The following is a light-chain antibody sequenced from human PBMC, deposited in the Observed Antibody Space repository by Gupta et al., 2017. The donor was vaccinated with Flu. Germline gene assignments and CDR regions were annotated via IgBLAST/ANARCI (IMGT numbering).Light chain of an antibody. CDR2: NNS. CDR1: SSKIGSNN. CDR3: ASLDDSPNGGV. V-gene: IGLV1-44*01. J-gene: IGLJ3*02. Sequence: VTISCAVSSSKIGSNNVNWYQQRPPTTPNLLIYNNSQRRSAVPARFSASKSATSATLAISGLQAEDEADYYCASLDDSPNGGVFGGGTKLTVL.